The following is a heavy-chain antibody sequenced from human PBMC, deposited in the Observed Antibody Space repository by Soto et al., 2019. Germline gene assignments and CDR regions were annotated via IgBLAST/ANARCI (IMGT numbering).Heavy chain of an antibody. CDR2: ISGSGCST. CDR3: AKVQDRLVVDMVAIGSDY. V-gene: IGHV3-23*01. CDR1: GFTFSSYA. Sequence: GGSLRLSCAASGFTFSSYAMSWVRQAPGKGLEWVSAISGSGCSTYYEDSGKGRLTISRDNSKNTVYLQMNSLRAEDTAVYYCAKVQDRLVVDMVAIGSDYWGQGTLVTVSS. D-gene: IGHD5-12*01. J-gene: IGHJ4*02.